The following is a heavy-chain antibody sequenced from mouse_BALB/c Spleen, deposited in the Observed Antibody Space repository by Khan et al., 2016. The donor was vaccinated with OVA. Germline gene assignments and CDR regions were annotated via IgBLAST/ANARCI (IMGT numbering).Heavy chain of an antibody. CDR3: GRWTLRWDY. CDR1: GYTFTDYG. J-gene: IGHJ4*01. D-gene: IGHD1-1*01. CDR2: ITTYSGDT. V-gene: IGHV1S137*01. Sequence: QVQLKQSGPELVRPGVSVKISCKGSGYTFTDYGMHWVRQSPAKSLEWIGVITTYSGDTNYNQKFKGKATMTVDKSSSTAYMELASLTSEDSAIYYCGRWTLRWDYWGQGTLVTVSA.